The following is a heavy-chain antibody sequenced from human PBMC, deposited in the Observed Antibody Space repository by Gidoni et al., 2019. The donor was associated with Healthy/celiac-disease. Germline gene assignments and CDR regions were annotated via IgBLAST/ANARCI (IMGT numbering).Heavy chain of an antibody. CDR1: GFTFSSYS. CDR3: ARLSFLWGNGNYYGMDV. V-gene: IGHV3-48*02. J-gene: IGHJ6*02. D-gene: IGHD3-10*01. Sequence: EVQLVESGGGLVQPGGSLRLSCAASGFTFSSYSMNWVRQAPGKGLEWVSYISSSSSTIYYADSVKGRFTISRDNAKNSLYLQMNSLRDEDTAVYYCARLSFLWGNGNYYGMDVWGQGTTVTVSS. CDR2: ISSSSSTI.